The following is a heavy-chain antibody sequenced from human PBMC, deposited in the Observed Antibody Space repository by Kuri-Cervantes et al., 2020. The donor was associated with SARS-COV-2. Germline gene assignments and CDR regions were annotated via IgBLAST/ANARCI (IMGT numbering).Heavy chain of an antibody. CDR1: GFTFSSYA. D-gene: IGHD5-18*01. CDR2: ISGSGGST. J-gene: IGHJ4*02. Sequence: GGSLRLSCAASGFTFSSYAMSWVRQAPGKGLEWVSAISGSGGSTYYADSVKGRFTISRDNSKNTLYLQMNSLRAGDTAVYYCARVGYSYGYWGPFDYWGQGTLVTVSS. V-gene: IGHV3-23*01. CDR3: ARVGYSYGYWGPFDY.